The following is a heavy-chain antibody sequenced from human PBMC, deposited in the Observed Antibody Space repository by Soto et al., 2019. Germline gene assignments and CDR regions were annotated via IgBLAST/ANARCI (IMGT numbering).Heavy chain of an antibody. V-gene: IGHV1-69*02. CDR2: ITPIVGIA. D-gene: IGHD3-10*01. CDR3: AGSPRSESYWYGLDV. J-gene: IGHJ6*02. CDR1: GGSFRSYS. Sequence: QDQLVQSGAEVKKPGSSVKVSCKASGGSFRSYSITWVRQAPGQGLEWMGRITPIVGIANYAQKFKGRVTITAVKSTRAVYMDLSSLRSEDTAVYYCAGSPRSESYWYGLDVWGQGTTVTVSS.